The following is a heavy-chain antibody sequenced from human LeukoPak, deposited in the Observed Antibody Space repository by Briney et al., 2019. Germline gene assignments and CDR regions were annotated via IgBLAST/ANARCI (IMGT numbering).Heavy chain of an antibody. Sequence: SETLSLTCTVSGGSISSSSYYWGWIRQPPGKGLEWIGRIYYSGSTYYHPSLQSRVTISVDTSKNQFSLKLSSVTAADTAVYYCARPGGNAFDIWGQGTMVTVSS. J-gene: IGHJ3*02. CDR1: GGSISSSSYY. CDR3: ARPGGNAFDI. V-gene: IGHV4-39*01. CDR2: IYYSGST. D-gene: IGHD2-15*01.